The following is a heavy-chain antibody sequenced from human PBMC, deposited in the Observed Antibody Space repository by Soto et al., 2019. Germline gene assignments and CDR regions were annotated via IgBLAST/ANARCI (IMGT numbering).Heavy chain of an antibody. D-gene: IGHD3-10*01. CDR2: TYYRSKWYN. CDR1: GDIVSSNIAA. J-gene: IGHJ4*02. V-gene: IGHV6-1*01. CDR3: ARASSSGDYGVRGVPPFDY. Sequence: SRTLSLTCAISGDIVSSNIAAWNWIRQSPSRGLEWLVRTYYRSKWYNDYAGSVKSRITINPDTSKNQFSLQLNSVTPEDPAVYYCARASSSGDYGVRGVPPFDYWGQGTLVTVSS.